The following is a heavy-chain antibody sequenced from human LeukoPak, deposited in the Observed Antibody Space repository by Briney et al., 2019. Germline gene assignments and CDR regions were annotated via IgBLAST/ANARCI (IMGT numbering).Heavy chain of an antibody. V-gene: IGHV3-23*01. J-gene: IGHJ4*02. CDR3: AKDRSLAPMVDSFDY. D-gene: IGHD3-10*01. CDR2: ISGSGGST. Sequence: GGSLRLSCAASGFTFNNFGMSWVRQAPGKGLEWVASISGSGGSTYYADSVKGRSTISRDNSKNTLFLQMNSLRAEDTAVYYCAKDRSLAPMVDSFDYWGQGTLVTVSS. CDR1: GFTFNNFG.